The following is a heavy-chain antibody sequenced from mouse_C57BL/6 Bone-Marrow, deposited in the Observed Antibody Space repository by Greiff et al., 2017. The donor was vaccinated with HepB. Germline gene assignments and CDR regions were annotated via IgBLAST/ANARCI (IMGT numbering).Heavy chain of an antibody. CDR2: IYPGSGST. V-gene: IGHV1-55*01. CDR1: GYTFTSYW. J-gene: IGHJ2*01. CDR3: ARSPSFITTVVALDY. Sequence: QVQLQQSGAELVKPGASVKMSCKASGYTFTSYWITWVKQRPGQGLEWIGDIYPGSGSTNYNEKFKSKATLTVDTSSSTAYMQLSSLTSEDSAVYYCARSPSFITTVVALDYWGQGTTLTVSS. D-gene: IGHD1-1*01.